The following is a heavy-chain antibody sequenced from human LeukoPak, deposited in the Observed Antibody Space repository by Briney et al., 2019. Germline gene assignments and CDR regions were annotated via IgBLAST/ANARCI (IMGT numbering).Heavy chain of an antibody. Sequence: SETLSLTCAVYGGSFSGYYWSWIRQPPGKGLEWIGEINHSGSTNYNPSLKSRVTISVDTSKNQFSLKLSSVTAEDTAVYYCARAGHYYGSGSYYVSWGQGTLVTVSS. CDR1: GGSFSGYY. J-gene: IGHJ4*02. D-gene: IGHD3-10*01. CDR2: INHSGST. V-gene: IGHV4-34*01. CDR3: ARAGHYYGSGSYYVS.